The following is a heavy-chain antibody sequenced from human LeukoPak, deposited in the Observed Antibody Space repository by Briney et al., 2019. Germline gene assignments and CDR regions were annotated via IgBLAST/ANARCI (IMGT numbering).Heavy chain of an antibody. Sequence: SETLSLTCTVAGGSISNYYWNFIRQPPGKGLEWIGYIYYSGITNYNPSLKSRVTISVDTSKNQFSLKLSSVTAADTAVYYCARAGRWEGRPHAFDIWGQGTMVAVSS. J-gene: IGHJ3*02. CDR2: IYYSGIT. V-gene: IGHV4-59*01. D-gene: IGHD1-26*01. CDR3: ARAGRWEGRPHAFDI. CDR1: GGSISNYY.